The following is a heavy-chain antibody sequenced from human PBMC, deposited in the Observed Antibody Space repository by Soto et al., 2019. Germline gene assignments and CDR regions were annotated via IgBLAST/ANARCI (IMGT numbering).Heavy chain of an antibody. Sequence: QVHLEQSGPEVKKPGASVKVSCKATGITYGISWVRQAPGQGLERIGWISLHNGDTNNAPNLQGRITLTTNTTTNRAYMELGSVRSDDTAVYYCATDERDDCSSVNCHNCDRWRHGYRVTVPS. V-gene: IGHV1-18*04. CDR2: ISLHNGDT. J-gene: IGHJ5*02. CDR3: ATDERDDCSSVNCHNCDR. D-gene: IGHD2-15*01. CDR1: GITYG.